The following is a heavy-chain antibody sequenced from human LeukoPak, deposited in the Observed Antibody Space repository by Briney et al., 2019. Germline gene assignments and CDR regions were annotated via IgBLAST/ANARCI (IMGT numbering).Heavy chain of an antibody. J-gene: IGHJ4*02. CDR3: ARHYSRLIAVAGTPDY. D-gene: IGHD6-19*01. CDR2: IYPGDSDT. Sequence: GESLKISCKGSGYSFTSYWIGWVRQMPGKGLEWMGIIYPGDSDTRYSPSFQGQVTLSADKSISTAYLQWSSLKASDTAMYYCARHYSRLIAVAGTPDYWGQGTLVTVSS. V-gene: IGHV5-51*01. CDR1: GYSFTSYW.